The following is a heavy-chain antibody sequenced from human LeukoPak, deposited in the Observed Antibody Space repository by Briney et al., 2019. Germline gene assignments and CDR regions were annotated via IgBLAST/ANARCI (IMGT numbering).Heavy chain of an antibody. V-gene: IGHV3-33*01. CDR3: ARDYCRTTSCLES. J-gene: IGHJ4*02. CDR1: GFTFNSYG. D-gene: IGHD2-2*01. Sequence: PSRSLRLSCAASGFTFNSYGMFWVRQAPGKGLEWVAFIWPDGSNKLYGDSVKGRFTISRDNSKNTVYLQMNSLRAEDTAVYYCARDYCRTTSCLESWGQGTLVTVSS. CDR2: IWPDGSNK.